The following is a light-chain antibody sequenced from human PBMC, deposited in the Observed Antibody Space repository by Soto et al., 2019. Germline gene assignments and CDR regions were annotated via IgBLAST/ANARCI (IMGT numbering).Light chain of an antibody. CDR2: DAS. Sequence: ETVMTQSPATLSVSPGERATLSCRASQSVSSNLAWYQQKVGQAPRVLIYDASTRATGIPGRFSGSGSGTEFTLTISSLQSEDFAVYYCQQYNNWPETFGQGTKVEIK. CDR3: QQYNNWPET. CDR1: QSVSSN. J-gene: IGKJ1*01. V-gene: IGKV3-15*01.